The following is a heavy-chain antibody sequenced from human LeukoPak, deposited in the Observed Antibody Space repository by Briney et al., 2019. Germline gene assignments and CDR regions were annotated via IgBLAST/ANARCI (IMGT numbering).Heavy chain of an antibody. J-gene: IGHJ4*02. CDR1: GGSMSSSSYY. CDR3: ARHGTVTHRFDY. Sequence: SETLSLTCGVSGGSMSSSSYYWGWIRQPPGKGLEWIGSIYYSGSTYYNPSLKGRVTISVDSSKNQRSLKLSSVTAADTAVYYCARHGTVTHRFDYWGQGTLVTVSS. CDR2: IYYSGST. D-gene: IGHD4-17*01. V-gene: IGHV4-39*01.